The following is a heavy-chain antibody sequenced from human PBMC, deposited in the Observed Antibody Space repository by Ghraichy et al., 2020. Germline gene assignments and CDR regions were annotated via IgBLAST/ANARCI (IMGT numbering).Heavy chain of an antibody. CDR1: GFSLSTSGMS. J-gene: IGHJ6*02. Sequence: SGPTLVKPTQTLTLTCTFSGFSLSTSGMSVSWIRQPPGKALEWLARIGWDGDKYYSTSLKTRLTISKDTSKNLVVLTMTNMDPADTATYYCARIRYDILTGYYKGYGLDVWGQGTTVTVSS. CDR3: ARIRYDILTGYYKGYGLDV. CDR2: IGWDGDK. D-gene: IGHD3-9*01. V-gene: IGHV2-70*11.